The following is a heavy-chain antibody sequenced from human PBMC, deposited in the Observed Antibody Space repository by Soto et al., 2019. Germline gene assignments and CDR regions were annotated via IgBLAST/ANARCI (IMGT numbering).Heavy chain of an antibody. CDR2: ISAYNGNT. CDR3: ARGGFMVVVAATLDYYYGMDV. V-gene: IGHV1-18*01. CDR1: GYTFTSYG. Sequence: QVQLVQSGAEVKKPGASVKVSCKASGYTFTSYGISWVRQAPGQGLEWMGWISAYNGNTNYAQKLQGRVTMTTDTATSTAYMELRSLRSDDTAVYYCARGGFMVVVAATLDYYYGMDVWGQGTTVTVSS. J-gene: IGHJ6*02. D-gene: IGHD2-15*01.